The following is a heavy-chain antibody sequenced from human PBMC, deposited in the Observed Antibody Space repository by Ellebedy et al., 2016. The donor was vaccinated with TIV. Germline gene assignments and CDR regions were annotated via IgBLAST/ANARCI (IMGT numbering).Heavy chain of an antibody. CDR2: MWHGGINK. CDR1: GFTFSSYA. V-gene: IGHV3-33*01. D-gene: IGHD5-12*01. CDR3: ARGEYSGYAPPAY. Sequence: GGSLRLSCATSGFTFSSYAMHWVRQAPGKGLEWVAVMWHGGINKDYADSVKGRFAISGDNSKNTLYLQMNNLRAEETAVYYCARGEYSGYAPPAYWGQGTLVIVSS. J-gene: IGHJ4*02.